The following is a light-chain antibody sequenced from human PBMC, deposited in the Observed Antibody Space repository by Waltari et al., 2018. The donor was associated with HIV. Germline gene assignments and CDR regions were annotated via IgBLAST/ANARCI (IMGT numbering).Light chain of an antibody. CDR2: DAS. CDR1: QSVSTN. Sequence: EIVLTQSPATLSVFPGARATLSCRASQSVSTNLAWYRQKPGQSPRNLIYDASTTATGIPARFSGSGSWTEFTLTISSLQSEDFALYFCQQYSTWPPWTFGQGTQLEIK. V-gene: IGKV3-15*01. J-gene: IGKJ1*01. CDR3: QQYSTWPPWT.